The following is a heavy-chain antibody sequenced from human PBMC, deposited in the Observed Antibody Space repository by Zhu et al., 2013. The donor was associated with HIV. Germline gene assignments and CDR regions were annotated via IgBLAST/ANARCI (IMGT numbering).Heavy chain of an antibody. Sequence: QVQLVQSGAEVKKPGASVKVSCKASGYTFTAYYMHWVRQAPGQGLEWMGWINPNSGGTKYGQKFQGRVTMTRDTSISTAYMELSSLRSDDTAIYYCARELTEAFLLDYWGQGTPVTVSS. J-gene: IGHJ4*02. D-gene: IGHD2-8*02. CDR3: ARELTEAFLLDY. CDR2: INPNSGGT. CDR1: GYTFTAYY. V-gene: IGHV1-2*02.